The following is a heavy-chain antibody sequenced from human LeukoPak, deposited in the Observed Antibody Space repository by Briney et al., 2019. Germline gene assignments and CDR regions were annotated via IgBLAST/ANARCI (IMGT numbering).Heavy chain of an antibody. V-gene: IGHV3-15*01. Sequence: GESLRLSCAVSGFSFSDTWMSWVRQAPGKGLEWIGRIRSKNDDGATEYAAPVKGRFSISRDDSKDTVYLQINSLKVEDTAVYYCATDPGNRRFLEWLFPQDFDHWGHGTLVTVSS. J-gene: IGHJ4*01. CDR3: ATDPGNRRFLEWLFPQDFDH. D-gene: IGHD3-3*01. CDR1: GFSFSDTW. CDR2: IRSKNDDGAT.